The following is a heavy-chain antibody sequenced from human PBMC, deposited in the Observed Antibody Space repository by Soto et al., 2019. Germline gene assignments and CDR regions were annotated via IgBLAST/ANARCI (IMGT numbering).Heavy chain of an antibody. CDR3: ATAPKIDYFDS. V-gene: IGHV4-38-2*01. J-gene: IGHJ4*02. CDR2: INHSGST. Sequence: SETLSLTCAVSGGFISSNKWWGWIRQPPGKGLEWIGSINHSGSTYYNPSLKSRVTISVDTSKNQFSLKLTSVTAADTAVYYCATAPKIDYFDSWAQGTLVTVSS. CDR1: GGFISSNKW.